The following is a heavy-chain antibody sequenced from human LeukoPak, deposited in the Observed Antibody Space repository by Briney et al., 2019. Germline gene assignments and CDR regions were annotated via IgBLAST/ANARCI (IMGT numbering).Heavy chain of an antibody. D-gene: IGHD1-26*01. CDR2: ISGRGGST. J-gene: IGHJ4*02. V-gene: IGHV3-23*01. Sequence: GGSLRLSCAASGFTFSSYAMSWVRQVPGKGLEWVSGISGRGGSTYCTDSVKGRFSIFRDNSKNTLYLQMNSLRAEDTAVYYCAKDPRWELFDYWGQGTLVTVSS. CDR1: GFTFSSYA. CDR3: AKDPRWELFDY.